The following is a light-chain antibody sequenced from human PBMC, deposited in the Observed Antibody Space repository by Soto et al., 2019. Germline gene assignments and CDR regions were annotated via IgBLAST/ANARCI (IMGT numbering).Light chain of an antibody. J-gene: IGKJ2*01. Sequence: DIVLTQSPATLSLSPGERASLSCRASQSVGTSLAWYQQRPGQAPRLLLSAASTRATGIPARFSGSGTGTDFTLTISGLQPEDVAVYYCQQRVNWPPRDTFGHGTKLEIK. CDR2: AAS. CDR1: QSVGTS. V-gene: IGKV3-11*01. CDR3: QQRVNWPPRDT.